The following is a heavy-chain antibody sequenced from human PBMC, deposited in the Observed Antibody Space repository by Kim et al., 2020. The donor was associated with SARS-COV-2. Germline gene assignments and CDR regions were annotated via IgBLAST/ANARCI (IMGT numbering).Heavy chain of an antibody. J-gene: IGHJ6*02. V-gene: IGHV3-7*05. D-gene: IGHD3-10*01. Sequence: GGSLRLSCAASGFTFSSYWMSWVRQAPGKGLEWVANIKQDGSEKYYVDSVKGRFTISRDNAKNSLYLQMNSLRAEDTAVYYCARVGEGGFWYYYYGMDVWGQGTTVTVSS. CDR2: IKQDGSEK. CDR1: GFTFSSYW. CDR3: ARVGEGGFWYYYYGMDV.